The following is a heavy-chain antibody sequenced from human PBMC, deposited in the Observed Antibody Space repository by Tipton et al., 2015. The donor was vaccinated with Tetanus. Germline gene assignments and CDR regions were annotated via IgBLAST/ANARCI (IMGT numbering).Heavy chain of an antibody. J-gene: IGHJ3*02. CDR2: IHHSGLA. V-gene: IGHV4-30-4*08. Sequence: TLSLTCTVSGGSITNGGYYWSWIRQHPGKGLEWIAFIHHSGLAFSKPSLKSRVSISIDTSQNQFSLRLTSVTAADTAVYFCARNVYTVTNDAFDIWGHGTLVNVSS. D-gene: IGHD4-11*01. CDR1: GGSITNGGYY. CDR3: ARNVYTVTNDAFDI.